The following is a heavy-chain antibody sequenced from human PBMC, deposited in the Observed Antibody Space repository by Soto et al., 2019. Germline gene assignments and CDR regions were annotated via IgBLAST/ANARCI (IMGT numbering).Heavy chain of an antibody. CDR1: GDSVSSNRAT. J-gene: IGHJ3*02. D-gene: IGHD3-10*01. V-gene: IGHV6-1*01. CDR2: TYYRSQWHN. CDR3: ARERGFLSEALDI. Sequence: QVQLQQSGPGLVKPSQTLSLTCGISGDSVSSNRATWNWIRQSPSRGLEWLGRTYYRSQWHNEYEESVKSRITINPDTSKNQFSLQLNSMSPEDTAVYYCARERGFLSEALDIWGRGTMVTVSS.